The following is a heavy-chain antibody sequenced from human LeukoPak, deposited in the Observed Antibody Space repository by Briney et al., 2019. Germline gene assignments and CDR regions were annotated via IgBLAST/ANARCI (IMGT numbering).Heavy chain of an antibody. Sequence: SETLSLTCTVSGGSISSYYWSWIRLPPGKGLEWIGYIYYSGSTNYNLSLKSRVTISVDTSKNQFSLKLSSVTAADTAVYYCARLYSGSHDAFDIWGQGTMVTVSS. V-gene: IGHV4-59*01. CDR3: ARLYSGSHDAFDI. CDR2: IYYSGST. D-gene: IGHD1-26*01. J-gene: IGHJ3*02. CDR1: GGSISSYY.